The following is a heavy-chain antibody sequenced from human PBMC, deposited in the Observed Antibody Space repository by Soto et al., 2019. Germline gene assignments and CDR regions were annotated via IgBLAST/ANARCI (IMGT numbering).Heavy chain of an antibody. CDR3: ARSEFGELRDREMGSLDP. Sequence: QVQRVQSGAEVKKPGSSVKVSCKASGGTFSSYTSSWVRQAPGQGLEWMGRIIPILGIANYAQKFQGRVTITADKSTSTAYMELSSLRSGDTAVYYCARSEFGELRDREMGSLDPRGQGTLVTVSS. D-gene: IGHD3-10*01. CDR1: GGTFSSYT. CDR2: IIPILGIA. V-gene: IGHV1-69*02. J-gene: IGHJ5*02.